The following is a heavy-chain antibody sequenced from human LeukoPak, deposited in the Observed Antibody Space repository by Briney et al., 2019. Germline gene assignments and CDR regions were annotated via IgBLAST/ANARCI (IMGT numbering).Heavy chain of an antibody. CDR2: IIPIFGTA. CDR3: AREMATEYYYYYGMDV. Sequence: SVKVSCKASGGTFSSYAISWVRQAPGQGLEWMGGIIPIFGTANYAQKFQGRVTITADESTSTAYMELSSLRSDDTAVYYCAREMATEYYYYYGMDVWGQGTTVTVSS. CDR1: GGTFSSYA. J-gene: IGHJ6*02. D-gene: IGHD5-24*01. V-gene: IGHV1-69*13.